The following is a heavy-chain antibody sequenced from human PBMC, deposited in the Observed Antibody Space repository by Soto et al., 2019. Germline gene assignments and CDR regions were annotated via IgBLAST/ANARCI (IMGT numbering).Heavy chain of an antibody. V-gene: IGHV1-24*01. Sequence: ASVKVSCKVSGYFLTALSIHWVRQAPGRGLEWMGGFDREDGETIYAQKFQGRVTMTEDTSTDSAYMELSSLTSEDTAIYYCAHGEGIVKSIVYFDSWGQGTLVTVSS. J-gene: IGHJ4*02. CDR3: AHGEGIVKSIVYFDS. D-gene: IGHD1-26*01. CDR1: GYFLTALS. CDR2: FDREDGET.